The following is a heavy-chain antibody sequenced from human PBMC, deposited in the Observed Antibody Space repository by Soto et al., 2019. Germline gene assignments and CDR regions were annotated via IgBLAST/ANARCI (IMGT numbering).Heavy chain of an antibody. CDR1: GYTFTSYG. Sequence: GASVKVSCKASGYTFTSYGISWVRQAPGQGLEWMGWISAYNGNTNYAQKLQGRVTMTTDTSTSTAYMELRSLRSDDTAVYYCARGPIVVVPAAPYYYYYGMDVWGQGTTVTRLL. D-gene: IGHD2-2*01. CDR2: ISAYNGNT. J-gene: IGHJ6*02. V-gene: IGHV1-18*01. CDR3: ARGPIVVVPAAPYYYYYGMDV.